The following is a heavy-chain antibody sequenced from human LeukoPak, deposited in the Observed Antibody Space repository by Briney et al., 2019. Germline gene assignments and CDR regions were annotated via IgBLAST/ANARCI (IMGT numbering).Heavy chain of an antibody. CDR1: GSTFSRYG. CDR3: ARDGHGYGPSYFDT. V-gene: IGHV3-33*01. J-gene: IGHJ4*02. CDR2: IWYDGTNE. Sequence: GRSLRLSCTASGSTFSRYGMHWVRQAPGKGLEWVSVIWYDGTNEQYADSVKGRFTISRDNSKQTLYLQMNSLRDDDTAFYYCARDGHGYGPSYFDTWGQGTLVTVSS. D-gene: IGHD5-18*01.